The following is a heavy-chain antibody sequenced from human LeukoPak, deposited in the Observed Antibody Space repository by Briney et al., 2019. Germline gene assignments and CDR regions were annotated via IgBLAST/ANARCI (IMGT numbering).Heavy chain of an antibody. Sequence: GGSLRLSCTASGLSLNNYAMSWVRQAPGKGLEWVSGITGSGSTTYYADSVKGRFTISRDNAKNTLNLQMNSLRAEDTAVYYCARDLGQYYDTSDNWFDPWGQGTLVTVSS. V-gene: IGHV3-23*01. CDR1: GLSLNNYA. CDR3: ARDLGQYYDTSDNWFDP. J-gene: IGHJ5*02. CDR2: ITGSGSTT. D-gene: IGHD3-22*01.